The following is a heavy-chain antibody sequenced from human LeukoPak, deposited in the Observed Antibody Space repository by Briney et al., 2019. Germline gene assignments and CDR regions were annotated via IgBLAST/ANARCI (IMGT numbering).Heavy chain of an antibody. D-gene: IGHD3-16*01. CDR2: IYHSGST. V-gene: IGHV4-4*02. CDR3: ARCHASSWFGGGWFDP. CDR1: GGSISSSNW. Sequence: PSETLSLTCAVSGGSISSSNWWSWVRQPPGKGLEWIGEIYHSGSTNYNPSLKSRVTISVDKSKNQFSLKLSSVTAADTAVYYCARCHASSWFGGGWFDPWGQGTLVTVSS. J-gene: IGHJ5*02.